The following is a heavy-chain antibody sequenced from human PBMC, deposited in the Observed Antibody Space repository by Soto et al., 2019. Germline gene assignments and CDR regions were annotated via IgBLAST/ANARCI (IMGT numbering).Heavy chain of an antibody. J-gene: IGHJ4*02. CDR3: ATHRVGVSYFFDY. CDR1: TFTFTSSA. D-gene: IGHD1-26*01. Sequence: QLQLMQSGPKVKKPGTSVKVSCKASTFTFTSSAVQWVRQARGQRLEWTGWIVVGSGNTKYATNFQERVTITRDMSSGTTYLELSILISQDTVVYYCATHRVGVSYFFDYWLQGTLLTVSS. CDR2: IVVGSGNT. V-gene: IGHV1-58*01.